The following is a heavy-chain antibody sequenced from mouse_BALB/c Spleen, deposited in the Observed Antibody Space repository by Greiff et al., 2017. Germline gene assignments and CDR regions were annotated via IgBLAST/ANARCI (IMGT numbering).Heavy chain of an antibody. D-gene: IGHD2-14*01. CDR3: ARRVGRYDPLDV. V-gene: IGHV1-69*02. J-gene: IGHJ1*01. CDR1: GYTFTSYW. Sequence: QVQLQQPGAELVKPGASVKLSCKASGYTFTSYWMHWVKQRPGQGLEWIGEIDPSDSYTNYNQKFKGKATLTVDKSSSTAYMQLSSLTSEDSAVYYCARRVGRYDPLDVWGAGTTVTVSS. CDR2: IDPSDSYT.